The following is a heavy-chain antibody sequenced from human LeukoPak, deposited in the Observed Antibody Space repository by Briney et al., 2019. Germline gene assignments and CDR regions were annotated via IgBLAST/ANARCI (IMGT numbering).Heavy chain of an antibody. CDR1: GYTFTSYD. CDR3: ARWAYYYDSTRQYYFDY. D-gene: IGHD3-22*01. CDR2: MNPNSGNT. J-gene: IGHJ4*02. Sequence: ASVKVSCKASGYTFTSYDINWVRQATGQGLEWMGWMNPNSGNTGYAQKFQDRVTMTRNTSISTAYMELSSLRSEDTAMYYCARWAYYYDSTRQYYFDYWGQGTLVTVSS. V-gene: IGHV1-8*01.